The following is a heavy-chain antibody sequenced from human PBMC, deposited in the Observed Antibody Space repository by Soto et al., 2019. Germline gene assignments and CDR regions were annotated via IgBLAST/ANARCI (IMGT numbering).Heavy chain of an antibody. CDR2: ISAHNGNT. CDR3: ARGRYGDY. Sequence: QVHLVQSGAEVKKPGASVKVSCKASGYTSTSYGITWVLQASGQGLEWLGWISAHNGNTDYAQKLQGRVIVTRDTFTSTAYRELRSLRSDDTAVYYCARGRYGDYWGQGALVTVSS. D-gene: IGHD1-1*01. V-gene: IGHV1-18*01. CDR1: GYTSTSYG. J-gene: IGHJ4*02.